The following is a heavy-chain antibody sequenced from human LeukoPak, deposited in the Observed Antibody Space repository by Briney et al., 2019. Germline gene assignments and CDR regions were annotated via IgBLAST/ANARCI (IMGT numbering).Heavy chain of an antibody. CDR3: ARLDYGGNSGWDY. V-gene: IGHV3-48*03. CDR1: GFTFSRYE. Sequence: GGSLRLSCAASGFTFSRYEMNWVRQAPGKGLEWVSYISSSGSTIYYAGSVKGRFTISRDNAKNSLYLQMNSLRAEDTAVYYCARLDYGGNSGWDYWGQGTLVTVSS. J-gene: IGHJ4*02. CDR2: ISSSGSTI. D-gene: IGHD4-23*01.